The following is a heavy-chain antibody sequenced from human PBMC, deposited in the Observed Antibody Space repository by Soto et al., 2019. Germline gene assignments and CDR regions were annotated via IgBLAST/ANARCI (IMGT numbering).Heavy chain of an antibody. J-gene: IGHJ4*02. Sequence: GESLKISCKGSGYSFTSYWIGWVRQMPGKGLEWVGIIYPGDSYTRYSPSFQGQVTISADKSISTAYLQWSSLKASHTAMSYCARPGCSSTSCGNAVDDWGQGTTVTVSS. CDR3: ARPGCSSTSCGNAVDD. V-gene: IGHV5-51*01. CDR2: IYPGDSYT. CDR1: GYSFTSYW. D-gene: IGHD2-2*01.